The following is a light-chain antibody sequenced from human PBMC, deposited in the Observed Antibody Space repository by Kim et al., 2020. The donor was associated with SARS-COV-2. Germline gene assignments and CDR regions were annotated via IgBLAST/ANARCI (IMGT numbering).Light chain of an antibody. J-gene: IGLJ3*02. V-gene: IGLV2-14*01. CDR1: SSDVDDYNY. Sequence: QSALTQPASVSGSPGQSITISSTGTSSDVDDYNYVSWYQQHPGKAPKLMIYEVTKRPSGVSYRFSGSKSGNTASLTISGLQAEDEADYYCSSYTSSSGLMVFGGGTQLTVL. CDR2: EVT. CDR3: SSYTSSSGLMV.